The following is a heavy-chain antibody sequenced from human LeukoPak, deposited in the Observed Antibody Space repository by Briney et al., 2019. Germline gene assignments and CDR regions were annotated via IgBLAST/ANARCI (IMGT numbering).Heavy chain of an antibody. Sequence: ASVKVSCKASGYTFTSYDINWVRQATGQGLEWMGWMNPNSGNTGYAQKFQGRVTITRNTSISTAYMELSSLRSEDTAVYYCARMADGDYYYYMDVWGKGTTVTVSS. CDR3: ARMADGDYYYYMDV. J-gene: IGHJ6*03. V-gene: IGHV1-8*03. D-gene: IGHD4-17*01. CDR2: MNPNSGNT. CDR1: GYTFTSYD.